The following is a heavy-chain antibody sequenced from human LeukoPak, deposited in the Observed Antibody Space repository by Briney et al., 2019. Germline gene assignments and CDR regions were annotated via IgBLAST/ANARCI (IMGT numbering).Heavy chain of an antibody. Sequence: ASVKVSCKASGYTFTGYYMHWVRQAPGQGLEWMGRIIPILGIANYAQKFQGRVTITADKSTSTAYMELSSLRSEDTAVYYCASSAYCGGDCPFDYWGQGTLVTVSS. CDR2: IIPILGIA. D-gene: IGHD2-21*02. CDR1: GYTFTGYY. J-gene: IGHJ4*02. CDR3: ASSAYCGGDCPFDY. V-gene: IGHV1-69*02.